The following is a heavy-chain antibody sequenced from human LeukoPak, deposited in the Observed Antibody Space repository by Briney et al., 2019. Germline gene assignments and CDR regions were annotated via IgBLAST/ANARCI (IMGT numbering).Heavy chain of an antibody. CDR2: IIPIFGTA. Sequence: SVKVSCKASGGTFSSYAISWVRQAPGQGLEWMGGIIPIFGTANYAQKFQGRVTITAGESTSTAYMELSSLRSEDTAVYYCASSSQGIAAKYNWFDPWGQGTLVTVSS. CDR1: GGTFSSYA. V-gene: IGHV1-69*13. D-gene: IGHD6-13*01. J-gene: IGHJ5*02. CDR3: ASSSQGIAAKYNWFDP.